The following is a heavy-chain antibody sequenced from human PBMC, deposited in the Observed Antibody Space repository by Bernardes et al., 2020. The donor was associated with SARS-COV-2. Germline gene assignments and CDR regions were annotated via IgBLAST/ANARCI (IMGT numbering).Heavy chain of an antibody. CDR1: EFSFTDSY. J-gene: IGHJ5*02. Sequence: GGSLRLSCTASEFSFTDSYMNWIRQAPGKGLEWVSYITSSSSYPNYADSVKGRFTISRDNSKNSVFLQMNSLRVDDTAVYYCARGGKPGGYDPWGQGTLVIVSS. CDR2: ITSSSSYP. V-gene: IGHV3-11*05. CDR3: ARGGKPGGYDP. D-gene: IGHD5-12*01.